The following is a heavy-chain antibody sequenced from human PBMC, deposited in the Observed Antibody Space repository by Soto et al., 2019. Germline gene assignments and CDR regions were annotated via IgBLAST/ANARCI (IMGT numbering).Heavy chain of an antibody. Sequence: QVQLVQSGAEVKKPGSSVKVSCKASGGTFSSYAISWVRQAPGQGLEWMGGIIPIFGTANYAQKFQGRVTITADESTSTAYMELSCLRSEDTAVYYCARGRRIGRYYYYYGMDVWGQGTTVTVSS. CDR2: IIPIFGTA. D-gene: IGHD3-10*01. J-gene: IGHJ6*02. CDR3: ARGRRIGRYYYYYGMDV. V-gene: IGHV1-69*01. CDR1: GGTFSSYA.